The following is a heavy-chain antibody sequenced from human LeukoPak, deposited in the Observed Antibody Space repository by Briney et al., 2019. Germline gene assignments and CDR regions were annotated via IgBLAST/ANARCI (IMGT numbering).Heavy chain of an antibody. CDR2: IKQDGSEK. V-gene: IGHV3-7*04. CDR1: GFTFISYW. J-gene: IGHJ4*02. D-gene: IGHD1-14*01. Sequence: GGSLRLSCAASGFTFISYWMTWVRQAPGKGLEWVASIKQDGSEKSYVDSVKGRFTISRDSGKNSLYLQMNSLRAEDTAVYYCARWSGAYHTLDYWGQGTLVTVSS. CDR3: ARWSGAYHTLDY.